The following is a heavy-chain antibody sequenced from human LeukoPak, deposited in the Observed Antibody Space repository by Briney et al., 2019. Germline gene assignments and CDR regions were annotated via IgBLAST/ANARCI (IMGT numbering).Heavy chain of an antibody. Sequence: PGGSLRLSCAASGFTFSSYSMNWVRQAPGKGLEWVSSISSSSSYIYYADSVKGRFTISRDNAKNSLYLQMNSLRAEDTALYYCARAKWTLEAFDIWGQGTMVTVSS. CDR3: ARAKWTLEAFDI. CDR2: ISSSSSYI. CDR1: GFTFSSYS. D-gene: IGHD1-26*01. V-gene: IGHV3-21*04. J-gene: IGHJ3*02.